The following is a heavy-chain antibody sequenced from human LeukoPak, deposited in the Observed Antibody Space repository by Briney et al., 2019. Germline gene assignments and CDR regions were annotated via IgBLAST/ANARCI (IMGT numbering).Heavy chain of an antibody. CDR3: ARERRYYGSGSPAMDV. D-gene: IGHD3-10*01. CDR2: MSKDGATI. V-gene: IGHV3-30*03. CDR1: GFTFSRHG. Sequence: PGGSLRLSCAASGFTFSRHGMHWARHAPGKGLKWVAGMSKDGATIRYEGSVEGRFTISRDNSKNTVYLQMNSLRAEDTAVYYCARERRYYGSGSPAMDVWGKGTTVTISS. J-gene: IGHJ6*04.